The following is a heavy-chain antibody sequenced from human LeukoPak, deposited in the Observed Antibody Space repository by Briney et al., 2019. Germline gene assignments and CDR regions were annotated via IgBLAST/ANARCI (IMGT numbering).Heavy chain of an antibody. CDR1: GFTFSSYW. D-gene: IGHD5-24*01. J-gene: IGHJ3*02. CDR2: INQDGSTK. Sequence: GGSLRLSCTASGFTFSSYWMNWVRQAPGTGLEWVANINQDGSTKYYLDSVKGRFTISRDNAKNSLYLQMNSLRAEETAIYYCARVAWPDAFDIWGQGTRVTVS. V-gene: IGHV3-7*01. CDR3: ARVAWPDAFDI.